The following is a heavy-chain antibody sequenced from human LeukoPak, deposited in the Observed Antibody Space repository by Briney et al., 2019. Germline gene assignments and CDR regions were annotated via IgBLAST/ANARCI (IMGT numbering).Heavy chain of an antibody. CDR2: INWNGGST. CDR1: GFTFDDYG. J-gene: IGHJ6*03. V-gene: IGHV3-20*04. CDR3: ARADSGSYYYYYYYMDV. Sequence: GGSLRLSCAASGFTFDDYGMSWVRQAPGKGLEWVSGINWNGGSTVYADSVKGRFTISRDNAQNSLYLQMNSLRAEDTAVFYCARADSGSYYYYYYYMDVWGKGTTVTVSS. D-gene: IGHD1-26*01.